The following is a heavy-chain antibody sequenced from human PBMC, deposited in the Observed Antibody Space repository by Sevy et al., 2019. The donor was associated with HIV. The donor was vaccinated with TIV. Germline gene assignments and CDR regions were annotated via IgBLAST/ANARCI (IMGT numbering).Heavy chain of an antibody. D-gene: IGHD3-22*01. V-gene: IGHV3-9*01. CDR2: ITGPAYGT. J-gene: IGHJ3*02. CDR1: GFTFNTHA. Sequence: GGSLRLSCAASGFTFNTHAMTWVRQAPGKGLEWVSTITGPAYGTHYADSVKGRFTISRDNAKNSLYLQMNSLRAEDTALYYCAKDRGSYYYYDSSGYLTTDAFDIWGQGTMVTVSS. CDR3: AKDRGSYYYYDSSGYLTTDAFDI.